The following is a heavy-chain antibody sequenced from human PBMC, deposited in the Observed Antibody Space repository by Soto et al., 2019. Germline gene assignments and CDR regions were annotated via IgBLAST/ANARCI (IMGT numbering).Heavy chain of an antibody. J-gene: IGHJ4*02. CDR1: GYTFTSYD. D-gene: IGHD6-13*01. V-gene: IGHV1-8*01. CDR2: INPEGGET. Sequence: GASVKVSCKASGYTFTSYDINWVRQATGQGLEWMGGINPEGGETSYAQKFQGRVTMTEDTSTDTAYMELSSLRSEDTAVYYCATAPDKYSSSWYVLYWGQGTLVTVSS. CDR3: ATAPDKYSSSWYVLY.